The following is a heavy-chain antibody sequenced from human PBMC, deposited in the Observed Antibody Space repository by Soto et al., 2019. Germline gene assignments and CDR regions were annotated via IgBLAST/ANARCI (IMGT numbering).Heavy chain of an antibody. J-gene: IGHJ4*02. V-gene: IGHV3-33*01. Sequence: QLQLVESGGGVVQPGRSLRISCSASGFSLSNYVMHWVRQAPGTGPEWVAVMWYDGTSSYNADSVKGRFTISSDNSKDALFLQMNNLRAEETAVYYCARGYSSAWSEDEAVFDYWGQGTLVTVSP. CDR3: ARGYSSAWSEDEAVFDY. D-gene: IGHD6-19*01. CDR1: GFSLSNYV. CDR2: MWYDGTSS.